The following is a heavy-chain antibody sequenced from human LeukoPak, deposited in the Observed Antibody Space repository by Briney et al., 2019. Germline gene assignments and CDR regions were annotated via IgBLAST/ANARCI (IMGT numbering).Heavy chain of an antibody. V-gene: IGHV1-69*06. CDR3: ARDKHAGTTMYYYYYMDV. D-gene: IGHD1-7*01. CDR2: IIPIFGTA. Sequence: GASVKVSCKASGGTFSSYAISWVRQAPGQGLKWMGGIIPIFGTANYAQKFQGRVTITADKSTSTAYMELSSLRSEDTAVYYCARDKHAGTTMYYYYYMDVWGKGTAVTVSS. CDR1: GGTFSSYA. J-gene: IGHJ6*03.